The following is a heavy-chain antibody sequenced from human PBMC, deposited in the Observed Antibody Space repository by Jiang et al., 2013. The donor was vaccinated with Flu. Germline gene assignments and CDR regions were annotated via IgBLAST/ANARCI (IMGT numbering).Heavy chain of an antibody. D-gene: IGHD3-10*01. V-gene: IGHV3-7*03. CDR3: ARVRGMVRVFDY. Sequence: APGKGLEWVANIKQDGSEKYYVDSVKGRFTISRDNAKNSLYLQMNSLRAEDTAVYYCARVRGMVRVFDYWGQGTLVTVSS. J-gene: IGHJ4*02. CDR2: IKQDGSEK.